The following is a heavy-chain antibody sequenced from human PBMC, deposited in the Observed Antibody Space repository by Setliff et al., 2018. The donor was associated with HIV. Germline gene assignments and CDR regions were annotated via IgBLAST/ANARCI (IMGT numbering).Heavy chain of an antibody. CDR2: IYYSGRTSHSGST. Sequence: KPSETLSLTCTVSGDSITSGGYSWTWIRQPPGKALEWVGYIYYSGRTSHSGSTYYNPSVASCITISGDTSKNQFSLKLTSVTAADTAIYYCARENGWLFGWFDPWGQGTPVTVSS. D-gene: IGHD3-22*01. CDR1: GDSITSGGYS. V-gene: IGHV4-30-4*08. CDR3: ARENGWLFGWFDP. J-gene: IGHJ5*02.